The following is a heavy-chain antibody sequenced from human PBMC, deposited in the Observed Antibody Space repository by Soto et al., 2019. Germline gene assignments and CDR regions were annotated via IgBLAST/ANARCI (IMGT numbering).Heavy chain of an antibody. J-gene: IGHJ6*02. CDR2: INHSGST. V-gene: IGHV4-34*01. CDR3: ASPQGPYSGSKHLFYYYYGMDV. CDR1: GGSFSGYY. D-gene: IGHD1-26*01. Sequence: PSETLSLTCAVYGGSFSGYYWSWIRQPPGKGLEWIGEINHSGSTNYNPSLKSRVTISVDTSKNQFSLKLSSVTAADTAVYYCASPQGPYSGSKHLFYYYYGMDVWGQGTTVTVSS.